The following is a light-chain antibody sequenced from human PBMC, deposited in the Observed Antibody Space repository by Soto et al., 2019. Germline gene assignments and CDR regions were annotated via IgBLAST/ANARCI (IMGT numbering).Light chain of an antibody. CDR1: QDIEGF. Sequence: TQSPPSLSASVGDRVTITCRASQDIEGFLAWYQQRSGQAPRLVIYGASSRASAVPDRFSGSGSGADFTLTISRLEPEDFAVYYCQQYGSSPLTFGGGTKVEIK. CDR3: QQYGSSPLT. J-gene: IGKJ4*01. CDR2: GAS. V-gene: IGKV3-20*01.